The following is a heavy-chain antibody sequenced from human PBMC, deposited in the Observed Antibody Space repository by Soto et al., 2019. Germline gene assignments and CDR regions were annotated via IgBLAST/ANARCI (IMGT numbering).Heavy chain of an antibody. J-gene: IGHJ2*01. CDR3: AREAYCGGDCYSWYFDL. CDR1: GGTFSSYA. V-gene: IGHV1-69*12. CDR2: IIPIFGTA. D-gene: IGHD2-21*02. Sequence: QVQLVQSGAEVKKPGSSVKVSCKASGGTFSSYAISWVRQAPGQGLEWMGGIIPIFGTANYAQKFQGRVTISEDESTSTAYMELSSLRSEDTAVYYCAREAYCGGDCYSWYFDLWGRGTLVTVSS.